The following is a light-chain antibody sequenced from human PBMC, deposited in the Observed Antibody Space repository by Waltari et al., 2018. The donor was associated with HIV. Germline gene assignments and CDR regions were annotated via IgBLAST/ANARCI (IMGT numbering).Light chain of an antibody. Sequence: QSAPTQPAYVSGSPGQSITISCTGTTSDVGGYNHVSWYQQHPGKAPKLMIYEVSNRPSGVSNRLSGSKSGNTASLTISGLQAEDEADYYCSSYTSSSTVVFGGGTKLTVL. V-gene: IGLV2-14*01. CDR3: SSYTSSSTVV. J-gene: IGLJ3*02. CDR1: TSDVGGYNH. CDR2: EVS.